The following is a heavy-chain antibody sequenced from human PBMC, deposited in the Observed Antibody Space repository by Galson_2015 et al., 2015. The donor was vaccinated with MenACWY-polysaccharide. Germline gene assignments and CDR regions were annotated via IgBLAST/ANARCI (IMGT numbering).Heavy chain of an antibody. J-gene: IGHJ6*02. CDR3: VRAKGFLGLSVFYGMDV. CDR1: GYTFTSYG. D-gene: IGHD3-3*01. CDR2: ISAYNGNT. V-gene: IGHV1-18*01. Sequence: SVKVSCKASGYTFTSYGISWVRQAPGQGLEWMGWISAYNGNTNYAQKLKGRVTMTTDTSTSTAYMELRSLRSEDTAVYYCVRAKGFLGLSVFYGMDVWGQGTMVTVSS.